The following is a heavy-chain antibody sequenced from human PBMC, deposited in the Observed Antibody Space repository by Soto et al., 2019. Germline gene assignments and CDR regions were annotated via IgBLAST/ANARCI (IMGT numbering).Heavy chain of an antibody. CDR1: GFTFSNAW. CDR3: TARKYYDFWSGYYTDGFDY. CDR2: IKSKTDGGTT. J-gene: IGHJ4*02. V-gene: IGHV3-15*01. D-gene: IGHD3-3*01. Sequence: VQLVESGGGLVKPGGSLRLSCAASGFTFSNAWMSWVRQAPGKGLEWVGRIKSKTDGGTTDYAAPVKGRFTISRDDSKNTLYLQMNSLKTEDTAVYYCTARKYYDFWSGYYTDGFDYWGQGTLVTVSS.